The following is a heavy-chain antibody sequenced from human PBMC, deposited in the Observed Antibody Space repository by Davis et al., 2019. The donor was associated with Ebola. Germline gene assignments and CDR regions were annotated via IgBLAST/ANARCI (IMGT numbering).Heavy chain of an antibody. D-gene: IGHD6-13*01. V-gene: IGHV1-8*01. Sequence: ASVKVSCKASGYTFTSYDINWVRQATGQGLEWMGWMNPNSGDTGYAQKLQGRVTMTTDTSTSTAYMELRSLRSDDTAVYYCAGSSGYSSSLDYWGQGTLVTVSS. CDR1: GYTFTSYD. J-gene: IGHJ4*02. CDR2: MNPNSGDT. CDR3: AGSSGYSSSLDY.